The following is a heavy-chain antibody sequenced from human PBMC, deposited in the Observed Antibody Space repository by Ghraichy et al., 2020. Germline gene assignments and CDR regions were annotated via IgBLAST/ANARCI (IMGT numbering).Heavy chain of an antibody. Sequence: GSLRLSCAASGFTFSTYWMTWVRQAPGKGLEWVANINQDGSAENYVDSVKGRFTISRDNAENSLFLQMNSLRAEDTAVYYCARDMDVWGKGTTVTVSS. V-gene: IGHV3-7*03. CDR2: INQDGSAE. CDR3: ARDMDV. J-gene: IGHJ6*03. CDR1: GFTFSTYW.